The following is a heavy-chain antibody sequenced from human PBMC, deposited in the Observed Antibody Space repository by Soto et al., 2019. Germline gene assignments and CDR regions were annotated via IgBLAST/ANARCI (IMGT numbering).Heavy chain of an antibody. D-gene: IGHD1-26*01. Sequence: QVQLVQSGAEVKKPGASVKVSCKASGYTFTGYYMHWVRQAPGQGLEWMGWINPNSGGTNYVQKFQGWVTMTRDTSISTAYMELSRLRSDDTAVYYCAVGATTYTWFDPWGQGTLVTVSS. CDR2: INPNSGGT. CDR1: GYTFTGYY. CDR3: AVGATTYTWFDP. J-gene: IGHJ5*02. V-gene: IGHV1-2*04.